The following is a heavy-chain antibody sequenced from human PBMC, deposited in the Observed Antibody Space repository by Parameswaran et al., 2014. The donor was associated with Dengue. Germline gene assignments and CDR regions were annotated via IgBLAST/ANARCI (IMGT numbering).Heavy chain of an antibody. CDR2: ISGSGGST. Sequence: GGSLRLSCAASGFTFSSYAMSWVRQAPGKGLEWVSGISGSGGSTHYADSVKGRFTISRDNSKNTLYLQMNSLRAEDTAVYYCTRINSGWYFDYWGQGTLVTVSS. CDR1: GFTFSSYA. D-gene: IGHD6-19*01. J-gene: IGHJ4*02. V-gene: IGHV3-23*01. CDR3: TRINSGWYFDY.